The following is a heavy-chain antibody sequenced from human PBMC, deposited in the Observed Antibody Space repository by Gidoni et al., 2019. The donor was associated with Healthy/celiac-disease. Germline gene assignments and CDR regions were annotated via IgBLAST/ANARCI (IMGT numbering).Heavy chain of an antibody. CDR2: ISWDGGST. Sequence: EVQLVESGGVVVQPGGSLRLSCAASGFTFDDYTMHWVRQAPGKGLEWVSLISWDGGSTYYADSVKGRFTISRDNSKNSLYLQMNSLRTEDTALYYCAKDRTDGGNSMDYWGQGTLVTVSS. CDR3: AKDRTDGGNSMDY. J-gene: IGHJ4*02. CDR1: GFTFDDYT. D-gene: IGHD2-21*02. V-gene: IGHV3-43*01.